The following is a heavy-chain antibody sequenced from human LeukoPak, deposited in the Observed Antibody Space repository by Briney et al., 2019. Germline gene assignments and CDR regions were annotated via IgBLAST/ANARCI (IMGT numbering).Heavy chain of an antibody. CDR2: ISYDGSNK. Sequence: GGSLRLSCAASRFIFSNYVMRWVRQPPGKGLEWVAVISYDGSNKYYADSAKGRFTISRDNSKNTLYLQMNSLRAEDTAVYYCARGWDRDCTSTSCYIAYNWGQGTLVSVSS. J-gene: IGHJ4*02. V-gene: IGHV3-30-3*01. CDR1: RFIFSNYV. CDR3: ARGWDRDCTSTSCYIAYN. D-gene: IGHD2-2*02.